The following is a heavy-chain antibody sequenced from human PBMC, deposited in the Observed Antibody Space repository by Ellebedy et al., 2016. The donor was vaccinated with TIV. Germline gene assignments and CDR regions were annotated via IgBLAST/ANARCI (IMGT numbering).Heavy chain of an antibody. D-gene: IGHD2-2*01. V-gene: IGHV3-48*02. J-gene: IGHJ6*02. CDR3: AREVVAAALYNYYYGMDV. CDR2: ISISSSNI. Sequence: GESLKISXEASGSTLSRYAMNWVRQAPGKGLEWVSYISISSSNIHYAESVKGRFTISRDNAKNSLYLQMNSLRDEDTAVYYCAREVVAAALYNYYYGMDVWGQGTTVTVSS. CDR1: GSTLSRYA.